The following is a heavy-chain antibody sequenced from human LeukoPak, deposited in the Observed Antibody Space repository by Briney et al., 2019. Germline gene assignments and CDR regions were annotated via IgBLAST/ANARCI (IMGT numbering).Heavy chain of an antibody. CDR3: ASYYYGSGTSFGY. D-gene: IGHD3-10*01. Sequence: GGSLRLSCTVTGLTFSGYWVTWVRQAPGKGLEWVANINQDASEKYYVESVKGRFAISRDNAKNSLYLQMNSPRAEDTAVYYCASYYYGSGTSFGYWGQGTLVTVSS. CDR1: GLTFSGYW. J-gene: IGHJ4*02. V-gene: IGHV3-7*01. CDR2: INQDASEK.